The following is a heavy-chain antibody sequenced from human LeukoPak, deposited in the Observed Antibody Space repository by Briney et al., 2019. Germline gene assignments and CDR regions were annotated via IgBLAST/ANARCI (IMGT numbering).Heavy chain of an antibody. CDR3: ARSPYCSCGSCYPFNMDV. V-gene: IGHV5-51*01. D-gene: IGHD2-15*01. CDR2: IYPGDSDT. J-gene: IGHJ6*03. CDR1: GYSFTSYW. Sequence: PGESLKISCKGSGYSFTSYWIGWVRQMPGKGLEWMGIIYPGDSDTRYSPSFQGQVTISADKSISTAYLQWSSLKASDTAMYYCARSPYCSCGSCYPFNMDVWGKGTTVTVSS.